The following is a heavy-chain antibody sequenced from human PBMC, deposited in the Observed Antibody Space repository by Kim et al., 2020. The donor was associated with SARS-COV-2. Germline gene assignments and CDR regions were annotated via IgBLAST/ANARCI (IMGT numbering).Heavy chain of an antibody. CDR1: GFTFSSYA. J-gene: IGHJ2*01. D-gene: IGHD3-10*01. V-gene: IGHV3-30*04. CDR3: ARDRLLWFGEFNWYFDL. CDR2: ISYDGSNK. Sequence: GGSLRLSCAASGFTFSSYAMHWVRQAPGKGLEWVAVISYDGSNKYYADSVKGRFTISRDNSKNTLYLQMNSLRAEDTAVYYCARDRLLWFGEFNWYFDL.